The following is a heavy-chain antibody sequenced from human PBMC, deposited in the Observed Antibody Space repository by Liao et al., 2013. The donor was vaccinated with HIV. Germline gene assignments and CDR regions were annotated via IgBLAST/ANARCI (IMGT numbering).Heavy chain of an antibody. V-gene: IGHV4-30-2*01. CDR1: GGSISSGGYS. Sequence: QVQLQESGPGLVKPSQTLSLTCAVSGGSISSGGYSWSWIRQPPGKGLEWIGYIYHSGSTNYNPSLKSLFTISVDTSKNHFSLKLISVTAADTAVYYCARAPLRGFDSWGQGTLVTVSS. CDR2: IYHSGST. J-gene: IGHJ4*02. CDR3: ARAPLRGFDS. D-gene: IGHD3-10*01.